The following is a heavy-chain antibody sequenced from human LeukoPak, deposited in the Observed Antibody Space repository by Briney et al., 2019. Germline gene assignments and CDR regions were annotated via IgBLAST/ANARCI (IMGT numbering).Heavy chain of an antibody. Sequence: GGSLRLSCAASGFTFSSYAMSWVRQAPGKGLEWVSAISGSGGSTYYADSVRGRFTISRDNSKNTLYLQMNSLRAGDTAVYYCAKVGDFYGDYVGYFDYWGQGTLVTVSS. V-gene: IGHV3-23*01. CDR1: GFTFSSYA. J-gene: IGHJ4*02. D-gene: IGHD4-17*01. CDR2: ISGSGGST. CDR3: AKVGDFYGDYVGYFDY.